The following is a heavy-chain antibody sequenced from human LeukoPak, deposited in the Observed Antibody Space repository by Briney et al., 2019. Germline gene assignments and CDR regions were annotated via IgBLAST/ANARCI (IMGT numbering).Heavy chain of an antibody. CDR3: AKDLVRRFDY. D-gene: IGHD1-14*01. J-gene: IGHJ4*02. CDR1: GFTFSSYW. V-gene: IGHV3-7*03. CDR2: IRQDGSQK. Sequence: PGGSLRLSCAASGFTFSSYWMSWVRQAPGKGLEWVANIRQDGSQKYYVDSVKGRFTISRDNAKNSLYLQMNSLRAEDTAVYYCAKDLVRRFDYWGQGTLVTVSS.